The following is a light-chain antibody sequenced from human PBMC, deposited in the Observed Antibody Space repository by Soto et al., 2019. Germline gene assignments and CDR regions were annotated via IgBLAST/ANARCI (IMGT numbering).Light chain of an antibody. CDR3: LQYYSTHS. CDR2: WAS. V-gene: IGKV4-1*01. CDR1: QSVLYSSNNKNY. Sequence: DIVMTQSPDSLAVSLGERATINCKSSQSVLYSSNNKNYLAWYQQKPGQPPKLLIYWASTRESGVPDRFSRSGSGTDFTLSISSLQAGDVAVYYCLQYYSTHSFGGGTKVEIK. J-gene: IGKJ4*01.